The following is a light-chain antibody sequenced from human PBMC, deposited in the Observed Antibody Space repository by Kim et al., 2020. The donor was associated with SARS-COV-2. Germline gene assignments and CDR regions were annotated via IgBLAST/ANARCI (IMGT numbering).Light chain of an antibody. V-gene: IGLV4-60*03. CDR3: ESWNSNTPV. J-gene: IGLJ3*02. CDR2: REVSESY. Sequence: SSVKLTSLLSSGHISYIFALQHQQPEKAPRYLWKREVSESYNKGSGVPDRSSGSSSGADRDLTISLLHSDEEADYYCESWNSNTPVFGGGTQLTVL. CDR1: SGHISYI.